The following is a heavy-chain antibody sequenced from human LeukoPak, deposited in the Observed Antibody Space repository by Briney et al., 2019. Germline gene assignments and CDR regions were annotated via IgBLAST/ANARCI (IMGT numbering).Heavy chain of an antibody. V-gene: IGHV1-2*02. CDR1: GYSFTYKY. Sequence: ASVRVSCTASGYSFTYKYMHWVRQAPGQGLEWIGWINPNSGGTNYAQKFQGRVTMTRDTSISTAYMELSRLRSDDTAVYYCARDSGTMVRGVTNWFDPWGQGTLVTVSS. CDR3: ARDSGTMVRGVTNWFDP. J-gene: IGHJ5*02. D-gene: IGHD3-10*01. CDR2: INPNSGGT.